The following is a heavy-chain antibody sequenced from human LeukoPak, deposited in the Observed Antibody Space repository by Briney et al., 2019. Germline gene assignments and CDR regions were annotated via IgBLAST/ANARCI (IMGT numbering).Heavy chain of an antibody. CDR2: ISWNSGSI. D-gene: IGHD3-10*01. J-gene: IGHJ5*02. CDR3: AKDTGYGSGSYYKEGSDGFDP. CDR1: GFTFSSYG. V-gene: IGHV3-9*01. Sequence: GGSLRLSCAASGFTFSSYGMHWVRQAPGKGLEWVSGISWNSGSIGHADSVKGRFTISRDNAKNSLYLQMNSLRAEDTALYYCAKDTGYGSGSYYKEGSDGFDPWGQGTLVTVSS.